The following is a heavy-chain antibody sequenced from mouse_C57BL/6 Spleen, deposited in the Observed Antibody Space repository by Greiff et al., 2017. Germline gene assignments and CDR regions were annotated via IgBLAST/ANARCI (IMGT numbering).Heavy chain of an antibody. D-gene: IGHD2-1*01. CDR1: GFTFNDYC. V-gene: IGHV14-1*01. CDR3: ATGGNHWYFDY. Sequence: EVQLQQSGAELVKPGASVKLSCTASGFTFNDYCMHWVKQTPEQGLEWIGRIDPYDSDTDYAPKFQGKATLTADTSSNTAYLQLSSLASEDTAVYYCATGGNHWYFDYWGKGTTLTVSS. J-gene: IGHJ2*01. CDR2: IDPYDSDT.